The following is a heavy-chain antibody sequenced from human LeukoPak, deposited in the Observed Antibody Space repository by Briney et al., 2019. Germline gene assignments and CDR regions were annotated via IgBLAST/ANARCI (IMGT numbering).Heavy chain of an antibody. V-gene: IGHV3-30-3*01. CDR3: ARDDCSSTSCYLGY. CDR1: GFNFNTYG. J-gene: IGHJ4*02. D-gene: IGHD2-2*01. CDR2: ISYDGSIK. Sequence: PGRSLRLSCAASGFNFNTYGVHWVRQAPGKGLEWVAFISYDGSIKYYADSVKGRFTISRDNSKNTLSLQMNSLRPEDTAVYYCARDDCSSTSCYLGYWGQGTLVTVSS.